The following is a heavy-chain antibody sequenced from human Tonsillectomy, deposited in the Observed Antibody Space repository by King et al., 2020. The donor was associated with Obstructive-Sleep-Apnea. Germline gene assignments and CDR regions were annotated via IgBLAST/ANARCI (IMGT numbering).Heavy chain of an antibody. CDR2: IYYSGSA. CDR1: VGSISSGGYY. D-gene: IGHD3-10*01. J-gene: IGHJ3*02. V-gene: IGHV4-31*03. Sequence: QLQESGPGLVKPSQSLSLICTVSVGSISSGGYYWSWIRQNPGQGLEWIGYIYYSGSAYYNPSLKSRVTISVDTSKNQFSLKLSSVTAADTAVYYCARDPAYYYGSGTPSVGFDIWGQGTLVIVSS. CDR3: ARDPAYYYGSGTPSVGFDI.